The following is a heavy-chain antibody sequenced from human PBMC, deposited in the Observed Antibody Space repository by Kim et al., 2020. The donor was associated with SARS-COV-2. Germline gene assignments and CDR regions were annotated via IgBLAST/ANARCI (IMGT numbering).Heavy chain of an antibody. D-gene: IGHD3-10*01. CDR3: ARGGSTWYDF. CDR1: GFTFSSYW. CDR2: IHSDGSSA. V-gene: IGHV3-74*01. Sequence: GGSLRLSCATSGFTFSSYWMHWVHQAPGKGLVWVSRIHSDGSSANFADSVKGRFTISRDNAKNTLYLQMDSLRAEDTAVYYCARGGSTWYDFWGQGTLVTVSS. J-gene: IGHJ5*01.